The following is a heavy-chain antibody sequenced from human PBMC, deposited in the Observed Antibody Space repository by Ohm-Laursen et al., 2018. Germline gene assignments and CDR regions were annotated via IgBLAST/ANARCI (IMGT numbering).Heavy chain of an antibody. CDR1: GGSISSGASY. D-gene: IGHD2-2*01. CDR2: ISYSGST. V-gene: IGHV4-31*01. J-gene: IGHJ4*02. Sequence: SQTLSLTCTVSGGSISSGASYWTWIRQHPGKGLEWIGYISYSGSTYYNPSLRSLVTISLDTSKNQFSLSLTSVMAADTAIYFCAGGYQLPYYWGQGSLVTVSS. CDR3: AGGYQLPYY.